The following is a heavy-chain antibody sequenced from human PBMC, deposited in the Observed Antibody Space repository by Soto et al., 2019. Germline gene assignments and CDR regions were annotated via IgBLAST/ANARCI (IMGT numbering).Heavy chain of an antibody. V-gene: IGHV1-8*01. D-gene: IGHD2-15*01. Sequence: QVQLVQSGAEVKKPGASVKVSCKAYGYTFNSNDINWVRQAHGQGLGLMGWMNPNSGKTSYEQKFQGRVTRTRNTTISTAYMELSSVRSEDTAVYYGARGRVARNWFDPWGQGTPVTVSS. J-gene: IGHJ5*02. CDR3: ARGRVARNWFDP. CDR1: GYTFNSND. CDR2: MNPNSGKT.